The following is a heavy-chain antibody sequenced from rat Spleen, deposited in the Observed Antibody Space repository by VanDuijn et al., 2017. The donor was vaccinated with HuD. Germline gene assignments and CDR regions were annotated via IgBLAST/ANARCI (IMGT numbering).Heavy chain of an antibody. V-gene: IGHV2-77*01. CDR3: AELLGAGGY. CDR2: IWGDGST. Sequence: QVQMKETGPGLVQTTQTLSVTCTVSGFSLTSYGVHWVRQAPGKGLEWMGIIWGDGSTNYNSALKSRLSISRDTSKSQVFLTMNSLQTDDTAVYYCAELLGAGGYWGQGVMVTVSS. J-gene: IGHJ2*01. D-gene: IGHD5-1*01. CDR1: GFSLTSYG.